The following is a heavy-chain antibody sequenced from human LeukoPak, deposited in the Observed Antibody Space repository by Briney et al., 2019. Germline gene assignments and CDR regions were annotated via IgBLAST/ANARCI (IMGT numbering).Heavy chain of an antibody. V-gene: IGHV1-18*01. CDR3: ARLLPAGLVVITTPPHMDV. J-gene: IGHJ6*03. CDR2: ISVYNGNT. D-gene: IGHD3-22*01. Sequence: ASVKVSCKASGYTFTSYGISWVRQAPGQGLEWMGWISVYNGNTNYAQKLQGRVTMTTDTSTSTAYMELRSLRSDDTAVYYCARLLPAGLVVITTPPHMDVWGKGTTVTVSS. CDR1: GYTFTSYG.